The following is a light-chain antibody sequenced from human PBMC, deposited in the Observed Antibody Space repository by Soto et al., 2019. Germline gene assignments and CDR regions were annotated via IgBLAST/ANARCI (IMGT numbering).Light chain of an antibody. CDR2: GAS. CDR3: QQYGSSPS. Sequence: EIVLTQSPGTLYLSRVERATLSCRASQSVSSSYLAWYQQKPGQAPRLLIYGASSRATGIPDRFSGSGSGTDFTLTISRLEPEDFTVYYCQQYGSSPSFGPGTKVDIK. V-gene: IGKV3-20*01. J-gene: IGKJ3*01. CDR1: QSVSSSY.